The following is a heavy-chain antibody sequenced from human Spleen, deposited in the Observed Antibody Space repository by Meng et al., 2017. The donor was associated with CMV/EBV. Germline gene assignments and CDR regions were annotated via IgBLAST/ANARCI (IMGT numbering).Heavy chain of an antibody. CDR3: ARAPRLAAAGDRGYYYYGMDV. Sequence: GESLKISCAASGFTFSSYWMSWVRLAPGKGLEWVANIKQDGNDKYYVDSLRGRFTVSRDNAKKSLYLQMNSLRAEDTAVYYCARAPRLAAAGDRGYYYYGMDVWGQGTTVTVSS. D-gene: IGHD6-13*01. V-gene: IGHV3-7*03. CDR2: IKQDGNDK. CDR1: GFTFSSYW. J-gene: IGHJ6*02.